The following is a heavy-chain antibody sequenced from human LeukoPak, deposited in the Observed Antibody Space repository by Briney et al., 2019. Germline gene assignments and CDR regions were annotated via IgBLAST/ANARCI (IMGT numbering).Heavy chain of an antibody. CDR2: TYTSGST. J-gene: IGHJ6*03. CDR1: GGSISSGSYY. CDR3: ARADYSSTWSHDYYYMDV. Sequence: SETLSLTCTVSGGSISSGSYYWSWIRQPAGKGLEWIGRIYTYTSGSTNYNPSLKSRVTISVDTSKNQFSLKLSSVTAADTAVYYCARADYSSTWSHDYYYMDVWGKGTTVTVSS. V-gene: IGHV4-61*02. D-gene: IGHD6-13*01.